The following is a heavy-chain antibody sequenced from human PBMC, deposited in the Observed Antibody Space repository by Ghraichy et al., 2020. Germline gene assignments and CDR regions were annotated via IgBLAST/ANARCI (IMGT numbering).Heavy chain of an antibody. CDR3: ARAAADTAYGMDV. Sequence: SETLSLTCTVSGDSISSSSYYWGWIRQTPGKGLEWIGTTHYSGSTYYNPSLKSRVTTSVDTSKNQFSLKLSSVTAADTAVYYCARAAADTAYGMDVWGQGTTVTVSS. J-gene: IGHJ6*02. CDR1: GDSISSSSYY. CDR2: THYSGST. V-gene: IGHV4-39*07. D-gene: IGHD6-13*01.